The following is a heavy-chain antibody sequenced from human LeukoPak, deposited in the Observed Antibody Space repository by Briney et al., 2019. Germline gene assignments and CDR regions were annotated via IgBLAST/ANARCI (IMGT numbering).Heavy chain of an antibody. Sequence: GGSLRLSCAASGFNFSDYYMSWIRQAPGKGLEWVSYISSSGSTIYYADSVKGRFTISRDNAKNSLYLQMNSLRAEDTAVYYCASRYDFWSGYLDYWGQGTVVTVSS. V-gene: IGHV3-11*04. CDR2: ISSSGSTI. CDR1: GFNFSDYY. CDR3: ASRYDFWSGYLDY. D-gene: IGHD3-3*01. J-gene: IGHJ4*02.